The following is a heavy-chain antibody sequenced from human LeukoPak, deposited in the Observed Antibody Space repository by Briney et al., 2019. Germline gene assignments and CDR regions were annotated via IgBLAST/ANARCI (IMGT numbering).Heavy chain of an antibody. CDR3: ATRLAVVTVDPFDY. CDR1: GFTFSSFW. D-gene: IGHD2-21*02. CDR2: IKPDGSEK. Sequence: GGSLRLSCAASGFTFSSFWMTWVRQAPGKGLEWVANIKPDGSEKYYVDSVKGRFTISRDNAKNSLYLQMNSLRAEDTAVYYCATRLAVVTVDPFDYWGQGTLVTVSS. V-gene: IGHV3-7*01. J-gene: IGHJ4*02.